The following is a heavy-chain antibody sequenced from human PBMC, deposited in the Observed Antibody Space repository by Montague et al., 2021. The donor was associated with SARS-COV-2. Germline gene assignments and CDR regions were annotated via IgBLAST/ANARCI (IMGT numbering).Heavy chain of an antibody. CDR2: INHSGST. CDR3: AIPMVRGFSRAFDI. CDR1: GGSFSSYY. V-gene: IGHV4-34*01. D-gene: IGHD3-10*01. Sequence: SETLSLTCAVDGGSFSSYYWSWIRQPPGKGLEWIGEINHSGSTNYNPSLKSRVTISVDTSKNQFSLKLSSVTAADTAVYYCAIPMVRGFSRAFDIWGQGTMVTVSS. J-gene: IGHJ3*02.